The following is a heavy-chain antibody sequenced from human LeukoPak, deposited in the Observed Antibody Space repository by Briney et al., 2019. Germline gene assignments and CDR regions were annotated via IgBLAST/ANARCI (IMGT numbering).Heavy chain of an antibody. J-gene: IGHJ4*02. CDR3: ARDSTDIVVVVAAMTPSDY. CDR1: GFTFSSYA. V-gene: IGHV3-30*04. D-gene: IGHD2-15*01. Sequence: GGSLRLSCAASGFTFSSYAMHWVRQAPGKGLEWVAVISDDGSNKYYADSVKGRFTISRDNSKNTLYLQMNSLRAEDTAVYYCARDSTDIVVVVAAMTPSDYWGQGTLVTVSS. CDR2: ISDDGSNK.